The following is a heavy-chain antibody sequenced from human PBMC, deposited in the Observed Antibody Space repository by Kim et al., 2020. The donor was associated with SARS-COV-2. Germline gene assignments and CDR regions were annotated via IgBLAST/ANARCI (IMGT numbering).Heavy chain of an antibody. J-gene: IGHJ4*02. CDR3: ARGPNYSPFDY. D-gene: IGHD4-4*01. CDR2: M. V-gene: IGHV3-48*03. Sequence: MSNADSGRGRFTISRDNDKNSLFLQMNSLRAEDTAVYYCARGPNYSPFDYWGQGTLVTVSS.